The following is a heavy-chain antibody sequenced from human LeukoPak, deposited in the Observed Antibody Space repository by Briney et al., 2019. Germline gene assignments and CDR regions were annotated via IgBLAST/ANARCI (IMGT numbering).Heavy chain of an antibody. J-gene: IGHJ4*02. CDR3: ARRKRQTGIDY. V-gene: IGHV3-20*04. CDR1: GFTFDDYG. Sequence: GGSLRLSCAASGFTFDDYGLSWVRQAPGKGLEWVSTINWNGGSTGYADSVKGRFTISRDNAKNSLYLQMNSLRAEDTAVYYCARRKRQTGIDYWGQGTLVTVSS. CDR2: INWNGGST. D-gene: IGHD3-9*01.